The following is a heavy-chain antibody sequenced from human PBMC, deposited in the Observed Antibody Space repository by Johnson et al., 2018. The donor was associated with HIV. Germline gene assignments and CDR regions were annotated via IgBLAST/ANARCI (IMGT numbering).Heavy chain of an antibody. CDR1: GFTVSSTY. V-gene: IGHV3-53*01. CDR2: LYSDGRT. CDR3: AREATGTTNAFYM. D-gene: IGHD1-7*01. J-gene: IGHJ3*02. Sequence: VQLVESGGDLIQPGGSLRLSCAASGFTVSSTYMSWVRQAPGKGLEWLSVLYSDGRTYSADSVKGRFTISRDNAKNSLYLQMNSLRAEDTAVYYCAREATGTTNAFYMWGQGTMVTVSS.